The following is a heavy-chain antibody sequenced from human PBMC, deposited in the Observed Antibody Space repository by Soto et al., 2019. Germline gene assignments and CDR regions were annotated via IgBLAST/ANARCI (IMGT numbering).Heavy chain of an antibody. CDR1: GGSISSGGYY. CDR3: ARLGGATVTTIDY. Sequence: QVQLQESGPGLVKPSQTLSLTCTVSGGSISSGGYYWSWIRQHPGTGLEWIGYIYYSGSTYYNPSLTSRVTISVDTSKNQCSLKLSSVTAADTAVYYCARLGGATVTTIDYWGQGTLVTVSS. V-gene: IGHV4-31*03. CDR2: IYYSGST. D-gene: IGHD4-17*01. J-gene: IGHJ4*02.